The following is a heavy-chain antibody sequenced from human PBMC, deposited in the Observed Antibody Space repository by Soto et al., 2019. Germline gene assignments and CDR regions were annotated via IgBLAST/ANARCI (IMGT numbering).Heavy chain of an antibody. CDR1: GGSFTGYY. J-gene: IGHJ6*02. CDR3: ARGLYRITIFGVVMAGRTNYGMDV. D-gene: IGHD3-3*01. CDR2: INHSGST. V-gene: IGHV4-34*01. Sequence: PSDTLSLTCAVDGGSFTGYYWRWIRQPPGKGLEWIGEINHSGSTNYNPSLKRRVTIPVDTSKNQFSLKLSSVTAEDTAVYYCARGLYRITIFGVVMAGRTNYGMDVWGQG.